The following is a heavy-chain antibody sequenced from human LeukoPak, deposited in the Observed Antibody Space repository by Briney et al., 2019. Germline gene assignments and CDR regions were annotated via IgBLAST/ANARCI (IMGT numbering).Heavy chain of an antibody. V-gene: IGHV1-69*04. J-gene: IGHJ4*02. Sequence: SVKVSCKASGGTFSSYAISWVRRAPGQGLEWMGRIIPIFGIANYAQKFQGRVTITADKSTSTAYMELSSLRSEDTAVYYCARGPHLYGDYVPYYFDYWGQGTLVTVSS. CDR1: GGTFSSYA. D-gene: IGHD4-17*01. CDR2: IIPIFGIA. CDR3: ARGPHLYGDYVPYYFDY.